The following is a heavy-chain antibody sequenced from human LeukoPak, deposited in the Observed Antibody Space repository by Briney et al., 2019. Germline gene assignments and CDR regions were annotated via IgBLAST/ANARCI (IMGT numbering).Heavy chain of an antibody. D-gene: IGHD6-19*01. J-gene: IGHJ4*02. CDR3: AKDRVAVAGYFDY. CDR1: GFTFSSYE. CDR2: ISGSGGST. Sequence: PGGSLRLSCAASGFTFSSYEMNWVRQAPGKRLEWVSAISGSGGSTYYADSVKGRFTISRDNSKNTLYLQMNSLRAEDTAVYYCAKDRVAVAGYFDYWGQGTLVTVSS. V-gene: IGHV3-23*01.